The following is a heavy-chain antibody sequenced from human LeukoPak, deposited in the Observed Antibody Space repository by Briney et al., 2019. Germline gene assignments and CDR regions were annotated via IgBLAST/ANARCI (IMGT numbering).Heavy chain of an antibody. CDR1: GFTFTIFG. CDR3: ATRPYCSGGSCLDY. D-gene: IGHD2-15*01. Sequence: GGSLRLSCAASGFTFTIFGMNWVRQAPGKGPEWVSYIDARSGITYYADSVQGRFTISRDNAKNSLYLQMNSLRAEDTALYYCATRPYCSGGSCLDYWGQGTLVTVSS. J-gene: IGHJ4*02. V-gene: IGHV3-48*04. CDR2: IDARSGIT.